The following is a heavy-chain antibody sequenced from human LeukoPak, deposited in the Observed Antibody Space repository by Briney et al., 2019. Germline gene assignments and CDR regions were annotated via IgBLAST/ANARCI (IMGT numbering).Heavy chain of an antibody. CDR1: GFTFSSYG. Sequence: RSGGSPRLSCAASGFTFSSYGMSWVRQAPGKGLEWVSAISGSGGSTYYADSVKGRFTISRDNSKNTLYLQMNSLRAEDTAVYYCARESSVTMVRGVIIPPDYWGQGTLVTVSS. CDR2: ISGSGGST. D-gene: IGHD3-10*01. CDR3: ARESSVTMVRGVIIPPDY. J-gene: IGHJ4*02. V-gene: IGHV3-23*01.